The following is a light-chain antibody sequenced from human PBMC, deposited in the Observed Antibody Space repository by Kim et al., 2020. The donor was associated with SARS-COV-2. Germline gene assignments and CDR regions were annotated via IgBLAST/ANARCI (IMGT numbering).Light chain of an antibody. V-gene: IGKV1-17*01. CDR1: QDIRND. CDR3: LQHSTYPIT. J-gene: IGKJ5*01. Sequence: DIQMTQSPSSLSASVGDRVTITCRASQDIRNDLGWYQQNPERAPKRLIHGASSLQSGVPSRFSGSGSGTEFTLTISSVQPEDFATYFCLQHSTYPITFGQGTRLEIK. CDR2: GAS.